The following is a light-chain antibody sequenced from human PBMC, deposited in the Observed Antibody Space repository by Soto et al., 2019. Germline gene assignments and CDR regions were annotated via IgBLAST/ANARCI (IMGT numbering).Light chain of an antibody. CDR3: QQSYSTPRT. CDR1: QRISTH. Sequence: DIQMTQSPSSLSASVGDRVTITCRASQRISTHLNWYQQKPGKAPNLLIYAAYNLQSGLPSRFSGSGSGKDFTLTISSLQPEDFATYYCQQSYSTPRTFGQGTKVDVK. J-gene: IGKJ1*01. V-gene: IGKV1-39*01. CDR2: AAY.